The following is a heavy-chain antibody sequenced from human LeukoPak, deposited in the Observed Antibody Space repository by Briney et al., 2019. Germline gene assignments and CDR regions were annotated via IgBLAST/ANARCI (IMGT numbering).Heavy chain of an antibody. D-gene: IGHD3-16*02. CDR2: ISGSDGST. V-gene: IGHV3-23*01. CDR1: GFTFSSYA. Sequence: GGSLRLSCAASGFTFSSYAMSWVRQAPGKGLEWVSGISGSDGSTYYADSVKGRFTISRDNSKNTLFLQMNNLSAEDTAVYYCAKGLVTWDDWGERSLVTVSS. CDR3: AKGLVTWDD. J-gene: IGHJ4*02.